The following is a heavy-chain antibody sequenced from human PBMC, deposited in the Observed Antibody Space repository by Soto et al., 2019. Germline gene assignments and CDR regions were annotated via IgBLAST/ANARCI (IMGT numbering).Heavy chain of an antibody. Sequence: QVQLVESGGGVVQPGRSLRLSCAASGFIFSSYGINWVRQAPGKGLEWVAVISYDGSNKYYAESVKGRFTISRDKSKNTLYLQMNSLRAEDTAVYCCGKGDKARAPPPPDHFYYGMDVWGQGTTVTVS. V-gene: IGHV3-30*18. CDR1: GFIFSSYG. D-gene: IGHD5-18*01. CDR2: ISYDGSNK. CDR3: GKGDKARAPPPPDHFYYGMDV. J-gene: IGHJ6*02.